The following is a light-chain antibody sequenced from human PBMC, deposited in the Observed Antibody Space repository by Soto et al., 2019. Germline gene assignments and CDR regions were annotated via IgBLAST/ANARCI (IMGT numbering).Light chain of an antibody. CDR3: SSFTSTSTLVV. CDR1: SSDVGDYDF. Sequence: QSALTQPASVSGSPGQSITISCTGSSSDVGDYDFVSWYQQHPGKAPKLIIYEVSDRTSGVSNRFSGSKSGNTASLTISGLQAEDDAHYYCSSFTSTSTLVVFGGGTKLTVL. CDR2: EVS. V-gene: IGLV2-14*01. J-gene: IGLJ2*01.